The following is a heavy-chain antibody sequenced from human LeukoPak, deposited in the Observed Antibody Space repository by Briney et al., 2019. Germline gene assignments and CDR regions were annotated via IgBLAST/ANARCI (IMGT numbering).Heavy chain of an antibody. CDR1: GFTFSSYA. CDR2: ISYDGSNK. D-gene: IGHD1-20*01. CDR3: AAAYYWNFDY. Sequence: PGGSLRLSCAASGFTFSSYAMHWVRQAPGKGLEWVAVISYDGSNKYYADSVKGRFTISRDNSKNTLYLQMNSLRAEDTAVYYCAAAYYWNFDYWGQGTLVTVSS. V-gene: IGHV3-30-3*01. J-gene: IGHJ4*02.